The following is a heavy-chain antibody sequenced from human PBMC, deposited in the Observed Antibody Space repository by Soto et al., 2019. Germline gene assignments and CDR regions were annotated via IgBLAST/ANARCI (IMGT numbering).Heavy chain of an antibody. CDR2: IYYSGST. D-gene: IGHD6-6*01. CDR3: AREKDSSSPYYYYYYGMDV. J-gene: IGHJ6*02. V-gene: IGHV4-59*01. Sequence: ASETLSLTCTVSGGSISSYYWSWIRQPPGKGLEWIGYIYYSGSTNYNPSLKSRVTISVDTSKNQFSLKLSSVTAADTAVYYCAREKDSSSPYYYYYYGMDVWGQGTTVTV. CDR1: GGSISSYY.